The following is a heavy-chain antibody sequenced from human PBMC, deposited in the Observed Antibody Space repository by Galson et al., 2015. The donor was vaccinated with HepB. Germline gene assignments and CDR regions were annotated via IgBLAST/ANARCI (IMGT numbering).Heavy chain of an antibody. CDR2: VSVSNGDT. CDR1: GYTFTDYI. D-gene: IGHD5-18*01. V-gene: IGHV1-18*04. Sequence: SVKVSCKASGYTFTDYIITWVRHAPGQGLEWLGFVSVSNGDTNYAQNFRGRFTMTTDTSSSTAYMDLRYLRSADTATYYCARGNTALLYWGQGTLISVPS. CDR3: ARGNTALLY. J-gene: IGHJ4*02.